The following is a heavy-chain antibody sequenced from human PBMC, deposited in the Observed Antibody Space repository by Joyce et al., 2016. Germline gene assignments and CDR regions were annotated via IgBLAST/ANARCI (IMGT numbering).Heavy chain of an antibody. CDR2: ISSDSTYI. J-gene: IGHJ6*02. V-gene: IGHV3-21*02. CDR3: ARGGIVYDYSMDL. CDR1: GFTFSTSS. Sequence: EVQLVESGGGLVKPGGSLRISCAAAGFTFSTSSMGWFRRAPGKGLEWVSVISSDSTYIFYADSVKGRFTVSRDNAKNSLYLQMNSLRAEDTAVFFCARGGIVYDYSMDLWGQGTTVTVSS. D-gene: IGHD3-22*01.